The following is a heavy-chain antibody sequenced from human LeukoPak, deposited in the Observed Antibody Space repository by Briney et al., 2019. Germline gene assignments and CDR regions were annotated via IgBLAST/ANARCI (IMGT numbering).Heavy chain of an antibody. Sequence: WGSLRLSCPASGFTFNIFWMSWVRQAPGKGLEWVANIKQDGSAKYYVGAVKGRFTISRDNARNSLYLEMNNLRAEDTAIYYCATSYDSSGNNWGQGTLVTVSS. CDR2: IKQDGSAK. CDR1: GFTFNIFW. V-gene: IGHV3-7*01. CDR3: ATSYDSSGNN. J-gene: IGHJ4*02. D-gene: IGHD3-22*01.